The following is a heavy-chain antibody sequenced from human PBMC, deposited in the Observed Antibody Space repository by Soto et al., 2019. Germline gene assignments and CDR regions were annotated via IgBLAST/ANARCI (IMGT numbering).Heavy chain of an antibody. Sequence: EVQLLASGGGLVQPGGSLRLSCTASGFTFSNLAITWVRQAPGKGLEWVSTIDAGGGSTHYADSVKGRFTISRVNSNNTLYMQTNSLRAEDTAVYYCAILNAASGSYWGQGSLITVSS. CDR1: GFTFSNLA. CDR2: IDAGGGST. J-gene: IGHJ4*02. D-gene: IGHD6-25*01. CDR3: AILNAASGSY. V-gene: IGHV3-23*01.